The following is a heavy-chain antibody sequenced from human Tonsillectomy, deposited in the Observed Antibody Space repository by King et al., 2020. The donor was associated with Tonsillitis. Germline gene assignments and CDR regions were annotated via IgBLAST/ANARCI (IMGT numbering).Heavy chain of an antibody. Sequence: VQLVESGGGLVQPGVSLKLSCAASGFTFSSYEMNWVRQAPGKGLEWVSYITSSGSKIYYADSVKGRFTISRDNAKNTLSLQMNSLRAEDTAVYYCAGGNGVWGFNYYGLAVGGQGTRVPVPS. D-gene: IGHD3-16*01. CDR3: AGGNGVWGFNYYGLAV. J-gene: IGHJ6*02. V-gene: IGHV3-48*03. CDR1: GFTFSSYE. CDR2: ITSSGSKI.